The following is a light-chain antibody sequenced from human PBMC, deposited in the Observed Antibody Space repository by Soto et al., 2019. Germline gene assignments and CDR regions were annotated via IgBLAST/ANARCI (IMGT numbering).Light chain of an antibody. CDR3: QSYDSNMSGYV. CDR1: GSNIGAPYD. Sequence: QSVLTQPPSLSGAPGQRVTISCTGSGSNIGAPYDVHWYQHLPGTAPKLLIYGSTNRPSGVPGRFSGSKSGTSASLAITGLQDEDEADYYCQSYDSNMSGYVFGAGNKVTVL. J-gene: IGLJ1*01. CDR2: GST. V-gene: IGLV1-40*01.